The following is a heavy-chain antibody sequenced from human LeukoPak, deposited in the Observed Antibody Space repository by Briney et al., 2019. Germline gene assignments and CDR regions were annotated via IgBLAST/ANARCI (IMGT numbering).Heavy chain of an antibody. CDR1: GFTFSSYS. D-gene: IGHD2-2*01. CDR2: ISRSSSYI. J-gene: IGHJ6*03. CDR3: ARDYCSSTSCHMDV. V-gene: IGHV3-21*01. Sequence: GGSLRLSCAASGFTFSSYSMNWVRQAPGKGLEWVSSISRSSSYIYYADSVKGRFTISRDNAKNSLYLQMNSLRAEDTAVYYCARDYCSSTSCHMDVWGKGTTVTVSS.